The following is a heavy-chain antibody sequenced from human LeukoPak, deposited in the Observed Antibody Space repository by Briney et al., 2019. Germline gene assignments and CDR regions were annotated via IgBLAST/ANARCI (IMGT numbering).Heavy chain of an antibody. CDR2: ISWNSGSI. CDR3: AKGSYSSGWYYFDY. CDR1: GFTFDDYA. J-gene: IGHJ4*02. Sequence: GRSLRLSCAASGFTFDDYAMHWVRQAPGKGLEWVSGISWNSGSIGYADSVKGRFTISRDNAKNSLYLQMNSLRAEDMALYYCAKGSYSSGWYYFDYWGQGTLVTVSS. V-gene: IGHV3-9*03. D-gene: IGHD6-19*01.